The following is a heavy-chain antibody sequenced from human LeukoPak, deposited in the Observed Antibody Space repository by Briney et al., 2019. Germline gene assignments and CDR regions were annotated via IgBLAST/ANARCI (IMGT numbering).Heavy chain of an antibody. CDR3: ARAGEGTGYSSSWYYPKRYYYYYYGMDV. CDR1: GYTFTSYD. Sequence: ASVNVSCKASGYTFTSYDINWVRQATGQGLEWMGWMNPNSGNTGYAQKFQDRVTMTRNTSISTAYMELSSLRSEDTAVYYCARAGEGTGYSSSWYYPKRYYYYYYGMDVWGQGTTVTVSS. J-gene: IGHJ6*02. CDR2: MNPNSGNT. D-gene: IGHD6-13*01. V-gene: IGHV1-8*01.